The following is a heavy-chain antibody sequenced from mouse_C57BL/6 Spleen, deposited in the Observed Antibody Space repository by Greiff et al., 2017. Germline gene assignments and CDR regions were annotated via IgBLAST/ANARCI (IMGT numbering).Heavy chain of an antibody. Sequence: QVQLQQPGAELVRPGSSVKLSCKASGYTFTSYWMDWVKQRPGQGLEWIGNIYPSDSETHYNQKFKDKATLTADKSSSTAYMQLSSLTSEDSAVYYCARDNYGYAMDYWGQGTSVTVSS. CDR3: ARDNYGYAMDY. V-gene: IGHV1-61*01. D-gene: IGHD2-12*01. CDR1: GYTFTSYW. CDR2: IYPSDSET. J-gene: IGHJ4*01.